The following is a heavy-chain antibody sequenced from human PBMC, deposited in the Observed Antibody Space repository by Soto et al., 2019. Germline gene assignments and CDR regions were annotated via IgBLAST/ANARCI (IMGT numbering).Heavy chain of an antibody. CDR2: INHSGST. CDR1: GGSFSGYY. CDR3: ARGGSLIEMGRFDY. V-gene: IGHV4-34*01. D-gene: IGHD3-16*01. J-gene: IGHJ4*02. Sequence: QVQLQQWGAGLLKPLETLSLTCAVYGGSFSGYYWSWIRQPPGKGLEWIGEINHSGSTNYNPSLKSRVTISVDTSKNQFSLKLSSVTAADTAVYYCARGGSLIEMGRFDYWGQGTLVTVSS.